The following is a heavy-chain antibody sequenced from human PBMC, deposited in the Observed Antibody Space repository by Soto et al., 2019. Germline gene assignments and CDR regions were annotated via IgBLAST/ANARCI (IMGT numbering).Heavy chain of an antibody. Sequence: QVQLVESGGGVVQPGRSLRLSCAASGFTFSSYGMHWVRQAPGKGLEWVAVIWYDGSNKYYADSVKGRFTISRDNSKNTLYLQMNSLRAEDTAVYYCAREVSLGNASYFDYWGQGTLVTVSS. CDR1: GFTFSSYG. V-gene: IGHV3-33*01. CDR2: IWYDGSNK. J-gene: IGHJ4*02. D-gene: IGHD3-16*01. CDR3: AREVSLGNASYFDY.